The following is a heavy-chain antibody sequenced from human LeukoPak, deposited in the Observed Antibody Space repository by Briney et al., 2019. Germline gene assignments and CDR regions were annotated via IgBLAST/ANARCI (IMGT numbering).Heavy chain of an antibody. J-gene: IGHJ4*02. CDR3: ARGRLPYDSRGHYFDY. CDR1: GGSISSGGYS. V-gene: IGHV4-30-2*01. D-gene: IGHD3-22*01. CDR2: IYHSGST. Sequence: KPSETLSLTCAVSGGSISSGGYSWSWIRQPPGKGLEWIGYIYHSGSTYYNPSLKSRVTISVDRSKNQFSLKLSSVTAADTAVYYCARGRLPYDSRGHYFDYWGQGTLVTVSS.